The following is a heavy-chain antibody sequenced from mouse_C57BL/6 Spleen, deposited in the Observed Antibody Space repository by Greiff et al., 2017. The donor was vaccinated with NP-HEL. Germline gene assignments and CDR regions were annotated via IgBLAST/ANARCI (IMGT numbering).Heavy chain of an antibody. D-gene: IGHD2-2*01. CDR1: GFTFTDYY. CDR3: ARLMVTTRYFDV. J-gene: IGHJ1*03. Sequence: EVMLVESGGGLVQPGGSLSLSCAASGFTFTDYYMSWVRQPPGKALEWLGFISNKANGSTTEYSASVKGRFTISRDNSQSILYLQMNALRAEDSATYYCARLMVTTRYFDVWGTGTTVTVSS. CDR2: ISNKANGSTT. V-gene: IGHV7-3*01.